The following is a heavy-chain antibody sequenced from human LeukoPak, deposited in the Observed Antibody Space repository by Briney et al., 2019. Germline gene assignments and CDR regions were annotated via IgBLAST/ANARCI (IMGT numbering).Heavy chain of an antibody. D-gene: IGHD2-15*01. J-gene: IGHJ4*02. V-gene: IGHV1-2*06. Sequence: ASVKVSCKASGYTFTGYHIHWVRQAPGQGLEWMGRINPYSGDTNFAQKFQGRVTMTRDTSITTAYMDLSSLTPDDTAVYFCARDGRYCSGGSCYAFDYWGQGTLVTVSS. CDR1: GYTFTGYH. CDR3: ARDGRYCSGGSCYAFDY. CDR2: INPYSGDT.